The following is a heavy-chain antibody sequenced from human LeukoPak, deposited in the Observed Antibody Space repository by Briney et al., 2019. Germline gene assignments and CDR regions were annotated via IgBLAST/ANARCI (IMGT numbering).Heavy chain of an antibody. CDR1: GFTFDDYG. J-gene: IGHJ4*02. Sequence: GSLRLSCAASGFTFDDYGMSWVRQAPGKGLEWVSGINWNGGSTGYADSVKGRFTISRDNAKNSVFLQMNTLRAEDTAVYYCARDSYMFGSDYWGQGTLVTVSS. CDR3: ARDSYMFGSDY. D-gene: IGHD3-10*02. V-gene: IGHV3-20*04. CDR2: INWNGGST.